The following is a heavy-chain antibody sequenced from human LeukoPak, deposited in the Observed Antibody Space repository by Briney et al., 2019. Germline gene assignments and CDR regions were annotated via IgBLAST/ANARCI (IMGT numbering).Heavy chain of an antibody. CDR1: GGSISSGDYY. Sequence: SQTLSLTCTVSGGSISSGDYYWSWIRQPPGKGLEWIGYIYHSGTTFYNPSLKSRVTISVDTSKNQFSLKLNSVTAADTAVYYCARVGSKFPYWYFDLWGRGTLVTVFS. V-gene: IGHV4-30-4*01. CDR3: ARVGSKFPYWYFDL. J-gene: IGHJ2*01. D-gene: IGHD6-25*01. CDR2: IYHSGTT.